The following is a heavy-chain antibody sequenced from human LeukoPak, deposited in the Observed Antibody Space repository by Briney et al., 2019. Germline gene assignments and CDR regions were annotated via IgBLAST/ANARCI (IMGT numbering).Heavy chain of an antibody. D-gene: IGHD1-7*01. CDR2: IYYSGST. CDR1: GGSISSHY. V-gene: IGHV4-59*11. J-gene: IGHJ6*03. CDR3: ARGETNYYYYYMDV. Sequence: PSETLSLTCTVSGGSISSHYWSWIRQPPGKGLEWIGYIYYSGSTNYNPSLKSRVTISVDTSKNQFSLKLSSVTAADTAAYYCARGETNYYYYYMDVWGKGTTVTVSS.